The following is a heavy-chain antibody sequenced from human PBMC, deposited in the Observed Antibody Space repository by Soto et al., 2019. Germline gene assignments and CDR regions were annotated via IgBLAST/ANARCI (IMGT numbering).Heavy chain of an antibody. CDR3: ARDREYCSGENCYETGSAY. CDR2: ISRSSTTI. V-gene: IGHV3-48*01. CDR1: GFSFSSYS. D-gene: IGHD2-15*01. Sequence: EVQVVESGGGLVQPGTSLRLSCAASGFSFSSYSMNWVRQAPGKGLEWVSYISRSSTTISYADSVKGRFTISRDNAKRSRYLQRKSLRAEDTVVYYCARDREYCSGENCYETGSAYWGQGTLVTVSS. J-gene: IGHJ4*02.